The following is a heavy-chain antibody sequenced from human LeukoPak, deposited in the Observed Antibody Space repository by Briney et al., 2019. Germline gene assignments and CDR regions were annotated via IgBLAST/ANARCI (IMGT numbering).Heavy chain of an antibody. Sequence: WASVKVSWKASGYTFTGYYMHWVRQAAGQGLEWMGRINPNTGGAEYAPKFQGWVTMTRDTSISTAYVEVSRLISDDTAVYYCARDLTSTSNWEFDYWGQGTLVIVSS. J-gene: IGHJ4*02. CDR1: GYTFTGYY. CDR2: INPNTGGA. CDR3: ARDLTSTSNWEFDY. D-gene: IGHD1-26*01. V-gene: IGHV1-2*04.